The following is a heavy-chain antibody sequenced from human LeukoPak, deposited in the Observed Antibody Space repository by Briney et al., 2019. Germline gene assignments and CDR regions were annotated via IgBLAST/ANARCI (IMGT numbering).Heavy chain of an antibody. CDR1: GFTFDDYG. D-gene: IGHD6-19*01. Sequence: GGSLRLSCAASGFTFDDYGMSWVRQAPGKGPEWVSGINWNGGSTGYADSVKGRFTISRDNAKNSLYLQMNSLRAEDTALYYCARANCSGWYFDYWGQGTLVTVSS. CDR2: INWNGGST. J-gene: IGHJ4*02. V-gene: IGHV3-20*04. CDR3: ARANCSGWYFDY.